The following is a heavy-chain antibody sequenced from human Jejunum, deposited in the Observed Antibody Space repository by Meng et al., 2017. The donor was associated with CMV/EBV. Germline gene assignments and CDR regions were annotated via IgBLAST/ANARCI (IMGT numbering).Heavy chain of an antibody. CDR2: IYSGEST. CDR3: AKKYSGSFDY. CDR1: EFSVIRNN. D-gene: IGHD1-26*01. V-gene: IGHV3-53*01. Sequence: SCTASEFSVIRNNMTGVRQAPGKGLEWVSAIYSGESTYYADSVKGRLTISRDNSKNTLYLQMNSLRAEDTAVYYCAKKYSGSFDYWGQGTLVTVSS. J-gene: IGHJ4*02.